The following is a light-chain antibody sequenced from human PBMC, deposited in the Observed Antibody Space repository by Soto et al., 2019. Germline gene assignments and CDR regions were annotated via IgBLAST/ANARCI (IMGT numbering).Light chain of an antibody. CDR1: SNDVGRFND. J-gene: IGLJ1*01. CDR3: SSFVHGTIYV. V-gene: IGLV2-8*01. CDR2: DVT. Sequence: QSALTQAPSASGSPGQSVTISCAGTSNDVGRFNDVTWYQHHPGKAPKLIIYDVTKRPSGVPDRFSGSKSGNTAYLTVSGLQAEDEADYFCSSFVHGTIYVFGTRTKLTVL.